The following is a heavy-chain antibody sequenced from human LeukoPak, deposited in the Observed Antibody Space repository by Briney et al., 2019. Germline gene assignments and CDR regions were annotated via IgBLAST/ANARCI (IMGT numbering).Heavy chain of an antibody. V-gene: IGHV3-53*04. Sequence: PGGSLRLSCVASGFTVSSNYMSWVRQAPGKGLEWVSVIHSAGNTYYADSVKGRFTISRHNSENTLYLHMNSLRVEDTAVYFCARGGTPGYSSGRIDYWGQGTLVTVSS. D-gene: IGHD6-19*01. CDR2: IHSAGNT. CDR1: GFTVSSNY. J-gene: IGHJ4*02. CDR3: ARGGTPGYSSGRIDY.